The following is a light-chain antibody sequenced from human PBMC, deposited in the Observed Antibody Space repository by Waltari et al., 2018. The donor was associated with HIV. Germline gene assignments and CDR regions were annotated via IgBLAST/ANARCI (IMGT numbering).Light chain of an antibody. V-gene: IGLV2-14*01. CDR1: CSDLRDYHS. J-gene: IGLJ3*02. CDR3: TSYISSASPE. CDR2: EVS. Sequence: QSALTQPASVSASPGQSITIPCTGTCSDLRDYHSVSWYQHHPGKAPKVIIYEVSNRPSGVSSRFSGSITGNTASLTISGLQAEDEADYFCTSYISSASPEFGGGTKVTVL.